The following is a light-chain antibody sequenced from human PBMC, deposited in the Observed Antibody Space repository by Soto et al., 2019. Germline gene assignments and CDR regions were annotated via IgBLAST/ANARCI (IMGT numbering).Light chain of an antibody. CDR3: QSVDSSDQGF. CDR2: EDN. V-gene: IGLV6-57*02. J-gene: IGLJ2*01. CDR1: GGSLASNY. Sequence: NFMLTQPHSVSGSPGKTVTISCTGSGGSLASNYVQWYQQRPGRAPTIVIYEDNDRPSGVPNRFSGSVDISSNSAFLTISGLTTEDEADYYCQSVDSSDQGFFGGGTKLTVL.